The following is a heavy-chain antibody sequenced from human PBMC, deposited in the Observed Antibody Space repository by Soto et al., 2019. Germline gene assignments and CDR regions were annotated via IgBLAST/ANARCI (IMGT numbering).Heavy chain of an antibody. CDR1: VFIFTSYS. D-gene: IGHD2-21*01. CDR3: ARGLGWRRGPFDF. CDR2: IISRSNTI. V-gene: IGHV3-48*02. J-gene: IGHJ4*02. Sequence: GGSLCLSCGTSVFIFTSYSMNWFRQSPGRGREWLSYIISRSNTIFYADSVKRRFTISRDSANSSLSLQLTSLRDDDTALYFCARGLGWRRGPFDFWGQGTPVTVSS.